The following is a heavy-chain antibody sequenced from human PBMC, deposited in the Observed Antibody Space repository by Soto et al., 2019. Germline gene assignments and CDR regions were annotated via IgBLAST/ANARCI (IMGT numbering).Heavy chain of an antibody. CDR3: ARITARIAVAATTGTVDY. CDR2: INAGNGNT. V-gene: IGHV1-3*01. Sequence: VASVKVSCKASGYTFTSYAMHWVRQAPGQRLEWMGWINAGNGNTKYSQKFQGRVTITRDTSASTAYMELGSLRSEDTAVYYCARITARIAVAATTGTVDYWGQGTLVTVSS. D-gene: IGHD6-19*01. J-gene: IGHJ4*02. CDR1: GYTFTSYA.